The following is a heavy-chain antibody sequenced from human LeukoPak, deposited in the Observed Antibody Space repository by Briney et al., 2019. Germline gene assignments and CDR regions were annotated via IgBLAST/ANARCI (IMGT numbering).Heavy chain of an antibody. CDR3: ARVSLYSSGWFDY. CDR2: INPSGGST. CDR1: GGTFSSYA. D-gene: IGHD6-19*01. Sequence: ASVKVSCKASGGTFSSYAISWVRQAPGQGLEWMGIINPSGGSTSYAQKFQGRVTMTRDMSTSTVYMELSSLRSEDTAVYYCARVSLYSSGWFDYWGQGTLVTVSS. V-gene: IGHV1-46*01. J-gene: IGHJ4*02.